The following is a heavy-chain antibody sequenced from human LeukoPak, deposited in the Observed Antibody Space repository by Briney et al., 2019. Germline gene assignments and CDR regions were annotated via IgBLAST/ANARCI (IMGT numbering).Heavy chain of an antibody. Sequence: GESLKISCKGAGYSFSTYWIAWVRQMPGKGLEWVGIIYPGDSDTRYSPSFKGHVIISADKSISTAYLHWSSLEASDTAMYYCARQSYDILTGYSEGAFDYWGQGALVTVSS. CDR1: GYSFSTYW. D-gene: IGHD3-9*01. V-gene: IGHV5-51*01. CDR2: IYPGDSDT. CDR3: ARQSYDILTGYSEGAFDY. J-gene: IGHJ4*02.